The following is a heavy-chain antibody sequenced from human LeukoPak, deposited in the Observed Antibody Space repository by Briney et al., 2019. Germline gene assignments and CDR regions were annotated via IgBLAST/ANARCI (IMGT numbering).Heavy chain of an antibody. CDR1: GFTFSSYW. V-gene: IGHV3-23*01. Sequence: GGSLRLSCAASGFTFSSYWMSWVRQAPGKGLDWVSSISGSGDTTHYAGSVKGRFTISRDNSKNTLYLQMNSLRAEDTAVYYCAKLYYYDTSDYNNYWGQGTLVTVSS. CDR3: AKLYYYDTSDYNNY. J-gene: IGHJ4*02. D-gene: IGHD3-22*01. CDR2: ISGSGDTT.